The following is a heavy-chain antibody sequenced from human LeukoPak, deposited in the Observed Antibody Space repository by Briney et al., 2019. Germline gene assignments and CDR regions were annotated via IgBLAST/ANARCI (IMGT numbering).Heavy chain of an antibody. CDR1: GGSISSGDYY. J-gene: IGHJ3*02. Sequence: SETLSLTCTVSGGSISSGDYYWSWIRQPPGKGLEWIGYIYYSGSTYYNPSLKSRVTISVDTSKNQFSLKLSSVTAADTAVYYCARDRNGEMATIKDSHDAFDIWGQGTMVTVSS. V-gene: IGHV4-31*03. D-gene: IGHD5-24*01. CDR3: ARDRNGEMATIKDSHDAFDI. CDR2: IYYSGST.